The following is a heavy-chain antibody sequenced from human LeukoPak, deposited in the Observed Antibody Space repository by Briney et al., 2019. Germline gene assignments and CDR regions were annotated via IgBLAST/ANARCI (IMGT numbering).Heavy chain of an antibody. Sequence: GGSLRLSCAASGFTFSSYSMNWVRQAPGKGLEWVSYISSSSSTIYYADSVKGQFTISRDNAKNSLYLQMNSLRAEDTAVYYCARVALRYFDWLLSALDYWGQGTLVTVSS. CDR2: ISSSSSTI. D-gene: IGHD3-9*01. CDR1: GFTFSSYS. J-gene: IGHJ4*02. V-gene: IGHV3-48*01. CDR3: ARVALRYFDWLLSALDY.